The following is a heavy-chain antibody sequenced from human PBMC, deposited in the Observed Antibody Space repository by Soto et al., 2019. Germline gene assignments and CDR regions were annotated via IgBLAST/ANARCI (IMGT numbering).Heavy chain of an antibody. Sequence: GGSLRLSCEASGFMFGTSGMHWVRQAPGKGLEWVSGIWLDGSERYYSDSVKGRFTISRDNSKNTLFLQMNSLRVEDTAVYFCARDASGTTSFLASWGQGTLVTVPQ. D-gene: IGHD1-1*01. CDR1: GFMFGTSG. J-gene: IGHJ5*01. CDR3: ARDASGTTSFLAS. CDR2: IWLDGSER. V-gene: IGHV3-33*01.